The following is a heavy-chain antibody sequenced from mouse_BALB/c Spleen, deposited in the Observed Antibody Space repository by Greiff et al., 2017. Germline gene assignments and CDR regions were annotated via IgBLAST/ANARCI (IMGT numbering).Heavy chain of an antibody. D-gene: IGHD2-1*01. V-gene: IGHV1-69*02. CDR1: GYTFTSYW. J-gene: IGHJ3*01. Sequence: QVQLQQPGAELVKPGASVKLSCKASGYTFTSYWMHWVKQRPGQVLEWIGEIDPSDSYTNYNQKFKGKATLTADTSSSTAYMQLSSLTSEDSAIYYCARGDYGNPAWFAYWGQGTLVTVSA. CDR3: ARGDYGNPAWFAY. CDR2: IDPSDSYT.